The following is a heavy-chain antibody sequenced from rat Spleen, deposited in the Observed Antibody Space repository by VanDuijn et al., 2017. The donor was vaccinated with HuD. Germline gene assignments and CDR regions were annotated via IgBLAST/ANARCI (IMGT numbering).Heavy chain of an antibody. CDR1: GFSLTSSN. V-gene: IGHV2-45*01. Sequence: QVQLKESGPGLVQPSETLSLTCSVAGFSLTSSNVHWVRQPPGKGLEWMGVMWSGGSTDYNSALKSRLSISRDTSKNQVFLKMNSLPSEDTTTYYCARDPSVIRGSPYYFDYWGQVVMVTVSS. CDR3: ARDPSVIRGSPYYFDY. D-gene: IGHD4-3*01. J-gene: IGHJ2*01. CDR2: MWSGGST.